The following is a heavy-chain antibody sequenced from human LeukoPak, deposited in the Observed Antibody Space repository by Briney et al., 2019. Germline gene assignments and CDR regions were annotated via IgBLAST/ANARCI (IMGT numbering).Heavy chain of an antibody. V-gene: IGHV4-39*07. D-gene: IGHD5-24*01. CDR2: IYYSGST. CDR1: GGSISSYY. J-gene: IGHJ4*02. Sequence: PSETLSLTCTVSGGSISSYYWGWIRQPPGKGLEWIGSIYYSGSTYYNPSLKSRVTISVDTSKNQFSLKLSSVTAADTAVYYCARRDGGTIDYWGQGTLVTVSS. CDR3: ARRDGGTIDY.